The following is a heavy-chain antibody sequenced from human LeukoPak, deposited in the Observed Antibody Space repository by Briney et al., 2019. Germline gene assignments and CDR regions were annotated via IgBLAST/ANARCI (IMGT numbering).Heavy chain of an antibody. Sequence: GGSLRLSCAASGFTFDDYAMHWVRQAPGKGLEWVSGISWSSGSIGYADSVKGRFTISRDNAKNSLYLQMNSLRTEDTALYYCAKGPTVTMGGFDYWGQGTLVTVSS. CDR3: AKGPTVTMGGFDY. CDR2: ISWSSGSI. J-gene: IGHJ4*02. D-gene: IGHD4-17*01. CDR1: GFTFDDYA. V-gene: IGHV3-9*01.